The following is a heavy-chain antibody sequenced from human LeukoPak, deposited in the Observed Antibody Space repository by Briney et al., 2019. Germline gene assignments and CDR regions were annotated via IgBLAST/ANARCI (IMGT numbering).Heavy chain of an antibody. D-gene: IGHD3-9*01. Sequence: GGSLRLSCAASGFTFSSYAMHWVRQAPGKGLEWVAVISYDGSNKYYADSAKGRFTISRDNSKNTLYLQMNSLRAEDTAVYYCARDTRTYYDILTGYYTLGYWGQGTLVTVSS. CDR2: ISYDGSNK. V-gene: IGHV3-30*04. J-gene: IGHJ4*02. CDR1: GFTFSSYA. CDR3: ARDTRTYYDILTGYYTLGY.